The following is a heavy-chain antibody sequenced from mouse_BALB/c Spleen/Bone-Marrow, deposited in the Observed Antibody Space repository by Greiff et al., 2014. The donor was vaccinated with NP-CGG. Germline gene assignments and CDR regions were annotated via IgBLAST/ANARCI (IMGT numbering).Heavy chain of an antibody. CDR1: GFSLTNYG. D-gene: IGHD1-2*01. V-gene: IGHV2-9*02. CDR2: IWADGST. CDR3: ARITTATGAMDY. J-gene: IGHJ4*01. Sequence: VQLQQSGPGLVAPSQILSITCTVSGFSLTNYGVHWVRQPQGKGLEWLGVIWADGSTNYNSALMSRLSISKDNSKSQVFFKMNSLQTDDTAMYYCARITTATGAMDYRGQGTSVTVSS.